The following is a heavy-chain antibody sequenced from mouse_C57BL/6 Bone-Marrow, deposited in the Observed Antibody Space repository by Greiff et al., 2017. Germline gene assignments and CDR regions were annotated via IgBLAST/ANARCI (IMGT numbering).Heavy chain of an antibody. V-gene: IGHV7-3*01. Sequence: EVKLVESGGGLVQPGGSLSLSCAASGFTFTDYYMSWVRQPPGKALEWLGFIRNKANGYTTEYSASVKGRFTISRDNSQSILYLQMNALTAEDSATYYCARSQVVYFDYWGQCTTLTVSS. D-gene: IGHD1-1*01. J-gene: IGHJ2*01. CDR3: ARSQVVYFDY. CDR1: GFTFTDYY. CDR2: IRNKANGYTT.